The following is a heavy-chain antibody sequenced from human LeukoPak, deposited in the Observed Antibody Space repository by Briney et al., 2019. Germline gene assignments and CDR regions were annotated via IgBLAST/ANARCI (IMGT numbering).Heavy chain of an antibody. D-gene: IGHD3-3*01. CDR2: INHSGST. CDR3: ARGSGVENFWSGYYSAFDI. CDR1: GGSFSGYY. V-gene: IGHV4-34*01. Sequence: SETLSLTCAVYGGSFSGYYWSWIRQPPGKGLEWIGEINHSGSTNYNPSLKSQVTISVDTSKNQFSLKLSSVTAADTAVYYCARGSGVENFWSGYYSAFDIWGQGTMVTVSS. J-gene: IGHJ3*02.